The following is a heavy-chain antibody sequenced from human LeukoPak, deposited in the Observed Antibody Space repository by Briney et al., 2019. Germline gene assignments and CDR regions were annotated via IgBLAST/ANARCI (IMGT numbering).Heavy chain of an antibody. J-gene: IGHJ4*02. Sequence: SQTLSLTCALSGDSISSGDYSWNWVRQPPGKGLEWIGYIFHGGSTYYMPSLQSRVTISVDTSKNQFSLKLTSVTAADTAVYYCARGGRGYNYGSSPFDCWGQGTLVTVSS. CDR2: IFHGGST. V-gene: IGHV4-30-2*01. D-gene: IGHD5-18*01. CDR3: ARGGRGYNYGSSPFDC. CDR1: GDSISSGDYS.